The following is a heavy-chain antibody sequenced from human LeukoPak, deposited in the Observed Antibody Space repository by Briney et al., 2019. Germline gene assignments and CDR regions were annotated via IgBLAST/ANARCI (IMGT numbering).Heavy chain of an antibody. J-gene: IGHJ3*02. CDR2: ISNSGST. V-gene: IGHV4-4*07. Sequence: SETLSLTCTLSGGSISSYYWNRIRQPAGKGLEWIGRISNSGSTNYNPSLKSRVSVSLDRSKNQFSLKMSSVTAADTAFYYCARDLGLPIDAFDIWGQGTMVTVSS. CDR3: ARDLGLPIDAFDI. CDR1: GGSISSYY. D-gene: IGHD5-12*01.